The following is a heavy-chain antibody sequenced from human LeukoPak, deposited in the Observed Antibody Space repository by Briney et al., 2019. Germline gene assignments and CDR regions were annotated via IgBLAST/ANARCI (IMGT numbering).Heavy chain of an antibody. CDR3: ARSQWLYLSEDY. J-gene: IGHJ4*02. Sequence: ASVKVSCKASGYTLTSDGISWVRQAPGQGLEWMGWISAYNGNTNYAQKLQGRVTMTTDTSTSTAYMELRSLRSDDTAVYYCARSQWLYLSEDYWGQRTLVTVSS. V-gene: IGHV1-18*01. CDR1: GYTLTSDG. CDR2: ISAYNGNT. D-gene: IGHD6-19*01.